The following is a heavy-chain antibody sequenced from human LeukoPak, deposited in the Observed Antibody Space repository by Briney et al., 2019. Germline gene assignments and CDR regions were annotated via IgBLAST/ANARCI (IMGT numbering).Heavy chain of an antibody. CDR2: ISWNSGGI. CDR3: AKGKKMTVAGLFDY. V-gene: IGHV3-9*01. J-gene: IGHJ4*02. D-gene: IGHD6-19*01. Sequence: GGSLRLSCAASGFTFDDYAMHWGREAPGKGLEWGSGISWNSGGIGYADSVKGRFTISRDNAKNSLYLQMNSLRADDTALSYCAKGKKMTVAGLFDYWGQGTLVTVSS. CDR1: GFTFDDYA.